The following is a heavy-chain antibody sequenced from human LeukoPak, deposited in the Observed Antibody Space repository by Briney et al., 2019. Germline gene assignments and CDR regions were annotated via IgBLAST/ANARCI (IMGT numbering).Heavy chain of an antibody. CDR3: ARSVEGYCSGGSCYSYYYYMDV. CDR1: GGSISSSSYY. D-gene: IGHD2-15*01. J-gene: IGHJ6*03. CDR2: IYYSGST. V-gene: IGHV4-61*05. Sequence: SETLSLTCTVSGGSISSSSYYWGWIRQPPGKGLEWIGYIYYSGSTNYNPSLKSRVTISVDTSKNQFSLKPSSVTAADTAVYYCARSVEGYCSGGSCYSYYYYMDVWGKGTTVTVSS.